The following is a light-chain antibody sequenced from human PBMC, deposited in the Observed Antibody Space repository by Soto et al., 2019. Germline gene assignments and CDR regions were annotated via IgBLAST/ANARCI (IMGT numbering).Light chain of an antibody. J-gene: IGLJ3*02. Sequence: QSALTQPAAVSGPPGQSITISCTGTSSDVGRYNYVSWYQQHPGKAPKLMIYEVRKRPSGVSNRFSASKSGNTASLTISGLQAEDEADYYCTSYTSNTTWVFGGGTKFTVL. CDR3: TSYTSNTTWV. V-gene: IGLV2-14*01. CDR2: EVR. CDR1: SSDVGRYNY.